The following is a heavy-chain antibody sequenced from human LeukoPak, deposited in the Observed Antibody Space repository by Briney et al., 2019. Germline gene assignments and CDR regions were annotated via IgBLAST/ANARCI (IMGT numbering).Heavy chain of an antibody. CDR3: ARVGLDSSSSNYYYYMDV. D-gene: IGHD6-6*01. V-gene: IGHV1-69*04. Sequence: SVEVSCKASGGTFSSYAISWVRQAPGQGLGWMGRIIPILGIANYAQKFQGRVTITTDESTSTAYMELSSLRSEDTAVYYCARVGLDSSSSNYYYYMDVWGKGTTVTVSS. CDR2: IIPILGIA. J-gene: IGHJ6*03. CDR1: GGTFSSYA.